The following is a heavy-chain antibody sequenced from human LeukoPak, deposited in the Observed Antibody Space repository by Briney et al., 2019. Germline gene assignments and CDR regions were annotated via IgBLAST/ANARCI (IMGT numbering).Heavy chain of an antibody. V-gene: IGHV4-59*01. Sequence: SETLSLTCIVSGGSISSYYWSWLRQPPGKGLEWIGYIYYSGSTNYNPSLKSRVTISVDTSKNQFSLKLSSVTAADTAVYYCARESSSGWNYFDYWGQGTLVTVSS. J-gene: IGHJ4*02. D-gene: IGHD6-19*01. CDR3: ARESSSGWNYFDY. CDR1: GGSISSYY. CDR2: IYYSGST.